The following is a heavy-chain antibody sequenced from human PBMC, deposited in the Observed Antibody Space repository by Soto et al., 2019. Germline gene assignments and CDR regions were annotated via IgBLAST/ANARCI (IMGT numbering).Heavy chain of an antibody. CDR3: VRRGKEFTRSFWFDP. V-gene: IGHV5-51*01. Sequence: GDSLKISCKGSGYSFAVYWITWVSQMPGKGLEWMGIIYPDDSDTRYSPSFQGQVTISVGTSISTAYLQRSSLTASDTATYYCVRRGKEFTRSFWFDPWGQGTLVTVSS. CDR2: IYPDDSDT. D-gene: IGHD3-10*01. CDR1: GYSFAVYW. J-gene: IGHJ5*02.